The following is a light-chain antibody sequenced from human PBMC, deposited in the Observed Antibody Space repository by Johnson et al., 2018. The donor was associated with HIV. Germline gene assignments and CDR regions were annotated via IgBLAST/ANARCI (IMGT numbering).Light chain of an antibody. Sequence: QSVLTQPPSVSAAPGQKVTISCSGSSSNIGRNYVSWYQQLPGTAPKLLIFDNNKRPSGIPDRFSASKSGTSATLGITGLQTGDEADYYCETWDSSLSGVFGTGTKVTVL. J-gene: IGLJ1*01. V-gene: IGLV1-51*01. CDR2: DNN. CDR3: ETWDSSLSGV. CDR1: SSNIGRNY.